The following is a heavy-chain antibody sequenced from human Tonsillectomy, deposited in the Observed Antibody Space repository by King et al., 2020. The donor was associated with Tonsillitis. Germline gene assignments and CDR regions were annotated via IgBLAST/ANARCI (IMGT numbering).Heavy chain of an antibody. V-gene: IGHV4-59*08. D-gene: IGHD3-3*01. Sequence: QLQESGPGLVKPSETLSLTCTVSGGSISSYYWSWIRRPPGKGLEWIGYIYYSGSTNYNPSLKSRVTMSVDTSRNQFSLRLSSVTAADTAVYYCARTLTVFGVVIEYYFDYWGQGTLVTVSS. CDR1: GGSISSYY. CDR3: ARTLTVFGVVIEYYFDY. CDR2: IYYSGST. J-gene: IGHJ4*02.